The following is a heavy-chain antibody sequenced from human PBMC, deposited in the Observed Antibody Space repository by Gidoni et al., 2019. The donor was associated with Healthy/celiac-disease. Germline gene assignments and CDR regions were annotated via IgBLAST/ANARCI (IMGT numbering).Heavy chain of an antibody. CDR1: GGSISSYY. D-gene: IGHD2-2*01. CDR3: ARGVPAAPNWFDP. V-gene: IGHV4-4*07. CDR2: IYTSGST. Sequence: QVQLQESGPGLVKPAETLSLTCTVSGGSISSYYGSWIRQPAGQGLEWIGRIYTSGSTNYTPSLKSRVTMSVATSKNQFSLKLSSVTAADTAVYYCARGVPAAPNWFDPWGQGTLVTVSS. J-gene: IGHJ5*02.